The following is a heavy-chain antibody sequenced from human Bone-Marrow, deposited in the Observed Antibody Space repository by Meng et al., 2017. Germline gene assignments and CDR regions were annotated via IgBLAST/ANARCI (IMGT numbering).Heavy chain of an antibody. J-gene: IGHJ4*02. V-gene: IGHV3-30*04. CDR2: ISYDGSNE. Sequence: GGSLRLSCAASGFNFSNYAMHWVRQAPGRGLVWVALISYDGSNEYYADSVRGRFTVSRDNSKNTLYLQMNSLRAEDTAVYYCAKKYYYDSSGYYYGYYFDYWGQGTLVTVSS. CDR3: AKKYYYDSSGYYYGYYFDY. CDR1: GFNFSNYA. D-gene: IGHD3-22*01.